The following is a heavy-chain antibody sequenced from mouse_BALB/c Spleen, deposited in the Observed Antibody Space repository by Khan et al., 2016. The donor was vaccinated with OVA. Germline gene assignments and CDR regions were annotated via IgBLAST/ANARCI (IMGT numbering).Heavy chain of an antibody. J-gene: IGHJ2*01. CDR3: ATSYYYGYYFDY. D-gene: IGHD1-1*01. CDR1: GFTFSSYG. Sequence: EVMLVESGGGLVQPGGSRKLSCAASGFTFSSYGMHWVRQAPEKGLEWVAYISGDSSTIYYADTVKGRFTISRDNTKNTLFLQMTSLMSEDTAMYYCATSYYYGYYFDYWGPGTTLTVSS. V-gene: IGHV5-17*02. CDR2: ISGDSSTI.